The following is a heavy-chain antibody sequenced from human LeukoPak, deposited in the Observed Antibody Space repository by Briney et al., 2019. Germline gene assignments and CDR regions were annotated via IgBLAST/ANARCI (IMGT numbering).Heavy chain of an antibody. D-gene: IGHD5-18*01. Sequence: SETLSLTCTVSGGSISSSSYYWGWIRQPPGKGPEWIGSIYYSGSTYYNPSLKSRVTISVDTSKNQFSLKLSSVTAADTAMYYCARSWAMAQNLDSWGQGTLVTVSS. CDR3: ARSWAMAQNLDS. V-gene: IGHV4-39*07. J-gene: IGHJ4*02. CDR1: GGSISSSSYY. CDR2: IYYSGST.